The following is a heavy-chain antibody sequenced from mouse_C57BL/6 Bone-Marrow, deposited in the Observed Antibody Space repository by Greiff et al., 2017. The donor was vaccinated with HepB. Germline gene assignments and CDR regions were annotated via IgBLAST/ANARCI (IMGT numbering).Heavy chain of an antibody. J-gene: IGHJ1*03. CDR2: ISYDGSN. CDR3: AKGITTGVGHWYFDV. D-gene: IGHD1-1*01. CDR1: GYSITSGYY. Sequence: EVQLQQSGPGLVKPSQSLSLTCSVTGYSITSGYYWNWIRQFPGNKLEWMGYISYDGSNNYNPSLKNRISITRDTSKNQFFLKLNSVTTEDTATYYCAKGITTGVGHWYFDVWGTGTTVTVSS. V-gene: IGHV3-6*01.